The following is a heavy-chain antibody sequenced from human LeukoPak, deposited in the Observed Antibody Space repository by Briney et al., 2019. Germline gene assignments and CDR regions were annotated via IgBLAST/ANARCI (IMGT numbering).Heavy chain of an antibody. V-gene: IGHV3-7*01. CDR3: ARDREGYQLPQMHHYYYMDV. D-gene: IGHD2-2*01. CDR2: IKQDGSEK. Sequence: PGGSLRLSCAASGFTYSSYSMNWVRQAPGKGLEWVANIKQDGSEKYYVDSVKGRFTISRDNAKNSLYLQMNSLRAEDTAVYYCARDREGYQLPQMHHYYYMDVWGKGTTVTISS. J-gene: IGHJ6*03. CDR1: GFTYSSYS.